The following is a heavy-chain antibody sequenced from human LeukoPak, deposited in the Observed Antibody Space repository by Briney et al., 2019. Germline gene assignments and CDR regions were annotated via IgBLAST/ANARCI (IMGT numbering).Heavy chain of an antibody. D-gene: IGHD3-10*01. Sequence: SETLSLTCTVSGGSISSSSYYWSWIRQPPGKGLEWIGYIYYSGSTNYNPSLKSRVTISVDTSKNQFSLKLSSVTAADTAVYYCAREDYYGSGSYDYWGQGTLVTVSS. CDR3: AREDYYGSGSYDY. V-gene: IGHV4-61*01. CDR2: IYYSGST. CDR1: GGSISSSSYY. J-gene: IGHJ4*02.